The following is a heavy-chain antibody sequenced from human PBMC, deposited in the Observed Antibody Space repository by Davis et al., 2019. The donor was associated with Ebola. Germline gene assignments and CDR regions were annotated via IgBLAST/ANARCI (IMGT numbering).Heavy chain of an antibody. CDR2: INHSGST. Sequence: MPGGSLRLSCAVYGGSLSGYSWSWIRQPPGKGLEWIGEINHSGSTNYNPSLKSRVTISVDTSKNQFSLKLSSVTAADTAVYYCARARAYNWFDPWGQGTLVTVSS. CDR1: GGSLSGYS. J-gene: IGHJ5*02. V-gene: IGHV4-34*01. CDR3: ARARAYNWFDP.